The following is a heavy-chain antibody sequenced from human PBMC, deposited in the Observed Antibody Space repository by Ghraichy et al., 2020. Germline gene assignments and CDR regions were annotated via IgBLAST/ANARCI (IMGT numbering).Heavy chain of an antibody. CDR2: ISSSSSYI. J-gene: IGHJ4*02. D-gene: IGHD3-22*01. V-gene: IGHV3-21*01. CDR3: ARRVDYYDSSGYSH. Sequence: GESLNISCAASGFTFSSYSMNWVRQAPGKGLEWVSSISSSSSYIYYADSVKGRFTISRDNAKNSLYLQMNSLRAEDTAVYYCARRVDYYDSSGYSHWGQGTLITVSS. CDR1: GFTFSSYS.